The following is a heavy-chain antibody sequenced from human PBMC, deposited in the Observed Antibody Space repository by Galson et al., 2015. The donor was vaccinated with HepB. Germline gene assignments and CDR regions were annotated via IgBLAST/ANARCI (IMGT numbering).Heavy chain of an antibody. J-gene: IGHJ4*02. CDR1: GFSFSDSA. V-gene: IGHV3-73*01. D-gene: IGHD4-17*01. CDR2: VRSKTYSYAT. CDR3: TRLRGDYGDYGFDF. Sequence: SLRLSCATSGFSFSDSAMHWVRQASGKGLEWVGRVRSKTYSYATAHGASVKGRFTISRDDSKNTAYLQMNSLKTEDTAVYYCTRLRGDYGDYGFDFWGQGTLVTVSS.